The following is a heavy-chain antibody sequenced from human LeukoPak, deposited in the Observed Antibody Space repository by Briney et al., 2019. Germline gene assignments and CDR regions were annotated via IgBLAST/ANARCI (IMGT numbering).Heavy chain of an antibody. J-gene: IGHJ4*02. CDR2: ISYDGSNK. D-gene: IGHD1-14*01. CDR1: GFTFSSYA. Sequence: GALRLSCAASGFTFSSYAMHWVRQAPGKGLEWVAVISYDGSNKYYADSVKGRFTISRDNSKNTLYLQMNSLRAEDTAVYYCARDYGGVGFNPIDYWGQGTLVTVSS. CDR3: ARDYGGVGFNPIDY. V-gene: IGHV3-30-3*01.